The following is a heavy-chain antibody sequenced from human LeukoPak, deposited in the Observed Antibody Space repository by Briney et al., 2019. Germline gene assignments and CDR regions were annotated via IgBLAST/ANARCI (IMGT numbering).Heavy chain of an antibody. Sequence: KSGGSLRLSCAASGFTFSNAWMSWVRQAPGKGLEWVGRIKSKTDGGTTDYAAPVKGRFTISRDDSKNTLYLQMNSLKTEDTAVYYCTTDLYDSSGLDYWGQGTLVTVSS. CDR1: GFTFSNAW. J-gene: IGHJ4*02. D-gene: IGHD3-22*01. CDR3: TTDLYDSSGLDY. V-gene: IGHV3-15*01. CDR2: IKSKTDGGTT.